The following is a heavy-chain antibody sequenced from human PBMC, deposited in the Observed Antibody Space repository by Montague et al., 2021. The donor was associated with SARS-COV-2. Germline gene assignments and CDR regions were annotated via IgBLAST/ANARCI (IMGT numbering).Heavy chain of an antibody. V-gene: IGHV4-61*02. Sequence: TLSLTCTVSIGSISSGSYYWSWIRQPSGKGLEWIGRIYTSGXTXYXXXXKXRVTISVDMSKNQFSLKLSSVTAADTAVYYCARDGYSSGWNGLHWFDPWGQGTLVTVSS. J-gene: IGHJ5*02. D-gene: IGHD6-25*01. CDR2: IYTSGXT. CDR3: ARDGYSSGWNGLHWFDP. CDR1: IGSISSGSYY.